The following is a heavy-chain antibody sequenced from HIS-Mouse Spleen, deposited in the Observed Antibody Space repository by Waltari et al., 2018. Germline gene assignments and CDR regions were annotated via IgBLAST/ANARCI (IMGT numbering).Heavy chain of an antibody. Sequence: QLQLQESGPGLVKPSETLSLTCTVSGGSISSSSYYWGWIRKTPGKGLEWIGSIYYSGSTYYNPAPKSRVTISVDQSKNQFSLKLSSVTAADTAVYYCAREIPYSSSWYDWYFDLWGRGTLVTVSS. D-gene: IGHD6-13*01. CDR1: GGSISSSSYY. V-gene: IGHV4-39*07. CDR2: IYYSGST. CDR3: AREIPYSSSWYDWYFDL. J-gene: IGHJ2*01.